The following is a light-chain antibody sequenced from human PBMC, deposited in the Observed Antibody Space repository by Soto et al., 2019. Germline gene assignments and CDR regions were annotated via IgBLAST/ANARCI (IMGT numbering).Light chain of an antibody. J-gene: IGLJ1*01. CDR2: EVN. CDR3: ISYTSDDVRYV. V-gene: IGLV2-14*02. CDR1: SSDIGSYDL. Sequence: QSALTQPASVSGSPGQSITISCTGTSSDIGSYDLVSWYQQHPGNAPRLIIYEVNKRPSGVSNRFSGSKSGNTASLTVSGLQSEDEADYYCISYTSDDVRYVFGTGTKLTVL.